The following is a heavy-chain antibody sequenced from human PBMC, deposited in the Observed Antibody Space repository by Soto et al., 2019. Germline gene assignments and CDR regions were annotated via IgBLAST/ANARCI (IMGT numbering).Heavy chain of an antibody. CDR1: GGSISSGGYS. J-gene: IGHJ4*02. D-gene: IGHD5-12*01. V-gene: IGHV4-30-2*01. Sequence: QLQLQESGSGLVKPSQTLSLTCAVSGGSISSGGYSWSWIRQPPGKGLEWIGYIYHRGSTYYNPSLKSRVTTAVARSKNQFSLKLSSVTAADTAVYFCAAGGGLPRYYWGQGTLVTVSS. CDR3: AAGGGLPRYY. CDR2: IYHRGST.